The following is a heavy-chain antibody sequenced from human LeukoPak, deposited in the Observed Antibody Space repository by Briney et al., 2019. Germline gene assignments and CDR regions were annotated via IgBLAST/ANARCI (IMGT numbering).Heavy chain of an antibody. CDR2: IWYDGSNK. V-gene: IGHV3-33*01. Sequence: GGSLRLSCAASGFTFSSYGMHWVRQAPGKGLEWVAVIWYDGSNKYYADSVKGRFTTSRDNSKNTLYLQMNSLRAEDTAVYYCAIGSYSSGWLHGYYGMDVWGQGTTVTVSS. J-gene: IGHJ6*02. CDR3: AIGSYSSGWLHGYYGMDV. D-gene: IGHD6-19*01. CDR1: GFTFSSYG.